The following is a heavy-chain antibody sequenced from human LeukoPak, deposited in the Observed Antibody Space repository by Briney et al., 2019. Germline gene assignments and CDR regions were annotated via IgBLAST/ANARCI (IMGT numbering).Heavy chain of an antibody. Sequence: SQTLSLTCTVSGGSISSDNYSWSWIRQPAGKGLEWIGRVYTSGSTNYNPSLKSRVTISVETSKNQFSLKLSSVTAADTAVYYCAREGVAVAGMSERVYDYWGQGTLVTVSS. D-gene: IGHD6-19*01. V-gene: IGHV4-61*02. CDR1: GGSISSDNYS. CDR3: AREGVAVAGMSERVYDY. CDR2: VYTSGST. J-gene: IGHJ4*02.